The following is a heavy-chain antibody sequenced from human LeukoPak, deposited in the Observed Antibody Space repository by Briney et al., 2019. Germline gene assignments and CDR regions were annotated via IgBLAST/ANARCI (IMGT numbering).Heavy chain of an antibody. CDR1: GFTFSSYA. J-gene: IGHJ4*02. CDR3: ATTGESSGYYQRFDC. Sequence: GGSLRLSCAASGFTFSSYAMSWVRQAPGMGLEWVSGISGSGGSTYYADSVKGRFTISRDNSKNTLYLQMNSLRAEDTAVYYCATTGESSGYYQRFDCWGQGTLVTVSS. V-gene: IGHV3-23*01. D-gene: IGHD3-22*01. CDR2: ISGSGGST.